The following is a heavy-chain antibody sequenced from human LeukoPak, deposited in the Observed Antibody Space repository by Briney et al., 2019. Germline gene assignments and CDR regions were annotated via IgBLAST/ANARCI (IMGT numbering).Heavy chain of an antibody. D-gene: IGHD5-12*01. CDR2: IIPILGIA. CDR1: GGTFSSYA. J-gene: IGHJ5*02. CDR3: VSDPCRLRYSGYDCLPSNWFDP. Sequence: GAPVKVSCKASGGTFSSYAISWVRQAPGQGLEWMGRIIPILGIANYAQKFQGRVTITADKSTSTAYMELSSLRSEDTAVYYCVSDPCRLRYSGYDCLPSNWFDPWGQGTLVTVSS. V-gene: IGHV1-69*04.